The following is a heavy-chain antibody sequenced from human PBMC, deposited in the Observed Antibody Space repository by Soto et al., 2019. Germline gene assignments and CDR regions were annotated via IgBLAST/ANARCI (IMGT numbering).Heavy chain of an antibody. CDR1: GGTFGSDA. D-gene: IGHD3-22*01. CDR3: ARDRTDSGYYTNWLDP. CDR2: IIPIFGTT. Sequence: SVKVSGKASGGTFGSDAITWVRQAPGQGLEWVGRIIPIFGTTNYAQNLQGRVTISADKSTLTSYMELHSLTSDDTALYYCARDRTDSGYYTNWLDPWGQGTQVTVSS. V-gene: IGHV1-69*06. J-gene: IGHJ5*02.